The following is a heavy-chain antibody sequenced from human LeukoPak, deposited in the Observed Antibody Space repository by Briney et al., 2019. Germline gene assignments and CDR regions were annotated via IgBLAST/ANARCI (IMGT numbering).Heavy chain of an antibody. D-gene: IGHD2-2*01. Sequence: GGSLRLSCAASGFTFSDYFMSWIRQAPGKGLEWVSYITSSDASVYYADSVQGRFTISRDNAKNTLYLQMNSLRAEDTAVYYCAKGANIVVVPAAKYNWFDPWGQGTLVTVSS. V-gene: IGHV3-11*01. CDR2: ITSSDASV. CDR3: AKGANIVVVPAAKYNWFDP. J-gene: IGHJ5*02. CDR1: GFTFSDYF.